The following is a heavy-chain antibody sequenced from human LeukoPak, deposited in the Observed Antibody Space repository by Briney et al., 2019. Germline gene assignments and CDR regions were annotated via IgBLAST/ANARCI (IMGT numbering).Heavy chain of an antibody. CDR3: AREYGGNSGAFDI. J-gene: IGHJ3*02. CDR2: INHSGST. V-gene: IGHV4-34*01. Sequence: KASETLSLTCAVYGGSFSGYYWSWIRQPPGKGLEWIGEINHSGSTNYNPSLKSRVTISVDTSKNQFSLKLSSVTAADTAVYYCAREYGGNSGAFDIWGQGTMVTVSS. D-gene: IGHD4-23*01. CDR1: GGSFSGYY.